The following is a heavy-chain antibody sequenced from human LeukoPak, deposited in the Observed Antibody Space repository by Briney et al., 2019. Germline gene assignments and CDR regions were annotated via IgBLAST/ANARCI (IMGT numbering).Heavy chain of an antibody. V-gene: IGHV3-30*02. CDR2: IRYDGSNK. CDR1: GFTFSSYG. Sequence: HAGGSLRLSCAASGFTFSSYGMHWVRQAPGKGLEWVAFIRYDGSNKYYADSVKGRFTISRDNSKNTLYLQMNSLRAEDTAVYYCAKAPLAATTVTTIGRSGWFDPWGQGTLVTVSS. CDR3: AKAPLAATTVTTIGRSGWFDP. D-gene: IGHD4-17*01. J-gene: IGHJ5*02.